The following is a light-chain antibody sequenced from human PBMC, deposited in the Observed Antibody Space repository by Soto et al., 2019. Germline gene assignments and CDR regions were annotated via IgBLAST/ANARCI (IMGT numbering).Light chain of an antibody. J-gene: IGLJ2*01. CDR3: QSYDSSLSGVV. CDR2: GNS. V-gene: IGLV1-40*01. CDR1: SSNIGAGYD. Sequence: QSVLTQQPSVSGAPGQRVTISCTGSSSNIGAGYDVHWYQQLPGTGPKLLIYGNSNRPSGVPDRFSGSKSGTSASLAITGLQAEDEADYYCQSYDSSLSGVVFGGGTKLTVL.